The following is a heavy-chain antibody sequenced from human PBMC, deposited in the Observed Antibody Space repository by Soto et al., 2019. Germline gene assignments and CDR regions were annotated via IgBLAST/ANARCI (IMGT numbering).Heavy chain of an antibody. CDR1: GGSISSGDYY. CDR3: ARVSGSYYYGMDV. J-gene: IGHJ6*02. Sequence: PSETLSLTCTVSGGSISSGDYYWSWIRQPPGKGLEWIGYIYYSGSTNYNPSLKSRVTISVDKSKNQFSLKLSSVTAADTAVYYCARVSGSYYYGMDVWGQGTTVTVSS. V-gene: IGHV4-30-4*01. D-gene: IGHD1-26*01. CDR2: IYYSGST.